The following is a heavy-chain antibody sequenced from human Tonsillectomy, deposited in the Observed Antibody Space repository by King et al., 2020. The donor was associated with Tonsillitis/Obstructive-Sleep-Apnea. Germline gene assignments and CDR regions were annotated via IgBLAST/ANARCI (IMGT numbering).Heavy chain of an antibody. CDR1: GYTFTSYG. V-gene: IGHV1-18*01. CDR2: ISAYNGDT. CDR3: ARDSMSHYFDSSTYYTFDY. Sequence: QVQLVESGAEVKKPGASVKVSCKASGYTFTSYGISWVRQAPGQGLEWMGWISAYNGDTNYAQKLQGRVTMTTDTATSTAYMELRSLRSDDTAVYYCARDSMSHYFDSSTYYTFDYGGQGTLVTVSS. D-gene: IGHD3-22*01. J-gene: IGHJ4*02.